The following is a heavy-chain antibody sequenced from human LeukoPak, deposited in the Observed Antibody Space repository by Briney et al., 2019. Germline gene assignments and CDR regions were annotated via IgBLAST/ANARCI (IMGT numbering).Heavy chain of an antibody. CDR3: AKGHHDFWSGYQHQFDY. D-gene: IGHD3-3*01. Sequence: PGGSLRLSCTASGFTFSSYGMHWVRQAPGKGLEWVAFIRYDGSNKYYADSVKGRFTISRDNSKNTLYLQMNSLRAEDTAVYYCAKGHHDFWSGYQHQFDYWGQGTLVTVSS. CDR2: IRYDGSNK. J-gene: IGHJ4*02. CDR1: GFTFSSYG. V-gene: IGHV3-30*02.